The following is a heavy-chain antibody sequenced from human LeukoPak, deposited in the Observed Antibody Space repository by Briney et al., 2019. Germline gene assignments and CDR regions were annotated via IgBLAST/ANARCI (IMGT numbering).Heavy chain of an antibody. D-gene: IGHD3-10*01. CDR3: ARGGSGNMVPGVRYYFDY. J-gene: IGHJ4*02. CDR1: GGSISSGGYY. Sequence: SQTLSLTCTVSGGSISSGGYYWSWIRQHPGKGLEWIGYIYYSGSTYYNPSLKSRVTISVDTSKNQFSLKLSSVTAADAAVYYCARGGSGNMVPGVRYYFDYWGQGTLVTVSS. V-gene: IGHV4-31*03. CDR2: IYYSGST.